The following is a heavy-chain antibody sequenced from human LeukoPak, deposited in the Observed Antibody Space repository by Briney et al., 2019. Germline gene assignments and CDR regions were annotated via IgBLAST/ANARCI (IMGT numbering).Heavy chain of an antibody. Sequence: ASVKVSCKASGYTFTSYDINWVRQATGQGLEWMGWMNPNSGDTGYAQKFQGRVTMTRNTSISTAYMELSSLRSEDTAVYYCARGRAVVVAEYYFDYWGQGTLVTVSS. V-gene: IGHV1-8*01. CDR2: MNPNSGDT. D-gene: IGHD2-15*01. CDR3: ARGRAVVVAEYYFDY. J-gene: IGHJ4*02. CDR1: GYTFTSYD.